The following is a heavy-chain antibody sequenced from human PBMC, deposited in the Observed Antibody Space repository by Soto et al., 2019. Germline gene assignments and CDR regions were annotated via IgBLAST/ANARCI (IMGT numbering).Heavy chain of an antibody. J-gene: IGHJ6*02. CDR1: GFTFSNAW. D-gene: IGHD6-19*01. CDR2: IKSKTDGGTT. Sequence: GGSLRLSCAASGFTFSNAWMSWVRQAPGKGLEWVGRIKSKTDGGTTDYAAPVKGRFTISRDDSKNTLYLQMNSLKTEDTAVYYCTTPVLSGTPVNYYCYGMDVWGQGTTVTVSS. V-gene: IGHV3-15*01. CDR3: TTPVLSGTPVNYYCYGMDV.